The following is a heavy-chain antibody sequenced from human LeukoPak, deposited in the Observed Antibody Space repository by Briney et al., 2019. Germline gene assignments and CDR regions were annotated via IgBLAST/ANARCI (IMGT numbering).Heavy chain of an antibody. J-gene: IGHJ4*02. V-gene: IGHV3-30-3*01. CDR2: ISYDGGNK. CDR3: ARKLPYFDY. CDR1: GFTFSSYA. Sequence: GRSLRLSCAASGFTFSSYAMHWARQAPGKGLEWVAVISYDGGNKYYADSVKGRFTISRDNSKNTLYLQMNSLRAEDTAVYYCARKLPYFDYWGQGTLVTVSS. D-gene: IGHD1-7*01.